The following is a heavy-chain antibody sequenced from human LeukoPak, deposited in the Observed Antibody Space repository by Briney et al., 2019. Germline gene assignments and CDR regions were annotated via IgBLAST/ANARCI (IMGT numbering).Heavy chain of an antibody. Sequence: GASAKVSCKAFGYTFTGYWMHWVRQAPGQGPEWMGVISPSGGSTIYAQKFKGRVTLTRDMSTSTAYMELSRLRSDDTAVYYCARADYYGSGSYYIGNWFDPWGQGTLVTVSS. CDR2: ISPSGGST. D-gene: IGHD3-10*01. CDR1: GYTFTGYW. J-gene: IGHJ5*02. V-gene: IGHV1-46*01. CDR3: ARADYYGSGSYYIGNWFDP.